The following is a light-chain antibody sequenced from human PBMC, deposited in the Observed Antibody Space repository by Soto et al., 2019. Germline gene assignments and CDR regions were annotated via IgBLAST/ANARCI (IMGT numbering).Light chain of an antibody. CDR2: HVS. CDR1: SSDVGAYNY. CDR3: YSYTTSSTYV. Sequence: QSVLTQPASMSGSPGQSITISCTGASSDVGAYNYVSWCQQHPAKIPKLMIYHVSNRPSGVSDRFAGYKSGNTASLTISGLQAEDEADYYCYSYTTSSTYVFGTGTKVTVL. V-gene: IGLV2-14*01. J-gene: IGLJ1*01.